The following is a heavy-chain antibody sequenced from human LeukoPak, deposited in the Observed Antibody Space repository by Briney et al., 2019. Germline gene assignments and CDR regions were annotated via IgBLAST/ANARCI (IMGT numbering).Heavy chain of an antibody. D-gene: IGHD3-22*01. J-gene: IGHJ4*02. Sequence: GGSLRLSCAASGFTFSSYGMHWVRQAPGKGLEWVAVIWYDGSNKYYADSVKGRFTISRDNSKNTLYLQMNSLRAEDTAVYYCARDVGGDSSVLDYWGQGTLVTVSS. CDR1: GFTFSSYG. CDR3: ARDVGGDSSVLDY. V-gene: IGHV3-33*01. CDR2: IWYDGSNK.